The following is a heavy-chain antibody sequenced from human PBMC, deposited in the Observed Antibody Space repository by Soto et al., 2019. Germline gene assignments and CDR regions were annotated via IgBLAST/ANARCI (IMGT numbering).Heavy chain of an antibody. CDR1: GYTFTSYG. CDR3: ARDGGGYDSVYYLDY. D-gene: IGHD5-12*01. J-gene: IGHJ4*02. Sequence: ASVKVSCKASGYTFTSYGISWVRQAPGQGLEGMGWISAYNGNTNYAQKLQGRVTMTTDTSTSTAYMELRSLRSDDTAVYYCARDGGGYDSVYYLDYWGQGTLVTVSS. CDR2: ISAYNGNT. V-gene: IGHV1-18*01.